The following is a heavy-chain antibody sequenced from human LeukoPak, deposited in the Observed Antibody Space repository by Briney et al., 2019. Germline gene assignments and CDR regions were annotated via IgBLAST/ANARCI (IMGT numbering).Heavy chain of an antibody. J-gene: IGHJ3*02. CDR1: GFTFGDYA. Sequence: NPGGSLRLSCTASGFTFGDYAMSWFRQAPGKGLEWVGFIRSKAYGGTTEYAASVKGRFTISGDDSKSIAYLQMNSLKTEDTAVYYCTRDRSTDYYLDAFDIWGQGTMVTVSS. CDR3: TRDRSTDYYLDAFDI. V-gene: IGHV3-49*05. CDR2: IRSKAYGGTT. D-gene: IGHD3-22*01.